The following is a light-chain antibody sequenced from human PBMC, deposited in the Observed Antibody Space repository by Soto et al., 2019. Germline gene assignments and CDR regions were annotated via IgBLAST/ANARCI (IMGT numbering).Light chain of an antibody. J-gene: IGKJ1*01. CDR3: HQYDSYPWT. CDR2: QAS. Sequence: DIQMTQSPSTLSASVGDRVTITCRASQSISGWLAWYQQKPGKAPKLLVSQASTLEDGVPSRLSGGGSGTEFTLTISSLQLDDFATYYCHQYDSYPWTFGQGTEVESK. V-gene: IGKV1-5*03. CDR1: QSISGW.